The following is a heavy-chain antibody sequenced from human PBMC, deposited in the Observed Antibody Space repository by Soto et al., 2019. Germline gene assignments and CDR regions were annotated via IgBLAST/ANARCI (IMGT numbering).Heavy chain of an antibody. CDR2: IKQDGSEK. CDR1: GFTFSSYW. D-gene: IGHD2-2*01. Sequence: VGSLRLSCAASGFTFSSYWMSWVRQAPGKGLEWVANIKQDGSEKYYVDSVKGRFTISRDNAKNSLYLQMNSLRAEDTAVYYCACHVVPAAMSWFDPWGKGTLVTVSS. V-gene: IGHV3-7*01. CDR3: ACHVVPAAMSWFDP. J-gene: IGHJ5*02.